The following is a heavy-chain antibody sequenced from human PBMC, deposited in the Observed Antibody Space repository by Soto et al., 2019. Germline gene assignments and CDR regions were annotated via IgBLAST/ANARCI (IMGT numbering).Heavy chain of an antibody. Sequence: PSETLSLTCTVSGGSISSGGYYWSWIRQHPGKGLEWIGYIYYSGSTYYNPSLKSRVTISVDTSKNQFSLKLSSVTAADTAVYYCARDVSRHIVVVTATAGAFDIWGQGTMVTVSS. J-gene: IGHJ3*02. CDR2: IYYSGST. CDR3: ARDVSRHIVVVTATAGAFDI. D-gene: IGHD2-21*02. V-gene: IGHV4-31*02. CDR1: GGSISSGGYY.